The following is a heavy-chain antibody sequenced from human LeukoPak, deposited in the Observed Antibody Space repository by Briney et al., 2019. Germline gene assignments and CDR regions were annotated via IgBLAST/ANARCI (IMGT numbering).Heavy chain of an antibody. Sequence: GGSLRLSCAASGFTFSLYWMTWVRQAPGKGLEWVSSISSSSSTIYYADSVKGRFTISRDNARNSLYLQMNSLRAEDTAVYYCARDRGAGTPPFDYWGQGTLVTVSS. CDR2: ISSSSSTI. V-gene: IGHV3-48*01. CDR1: GFTFSLYW. CDR3: ARDRGAGTPPFDY. J-gene: IGHJ4*02. D-gene: IGHD3-10*01.